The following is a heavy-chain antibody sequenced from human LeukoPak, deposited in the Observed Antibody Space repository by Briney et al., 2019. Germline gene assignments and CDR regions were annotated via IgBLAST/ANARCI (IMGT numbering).Heavy chain of an antibody. CDR3: APMGGVNGFDY. D-gene: IGHD3-16*01. CDR1: GYTFTGYH. V-gene: IGHV1-2*02. J-gene: IGHJ4*02. CDR2: INPNSGGT. Sequence: ASVKVSCKASGYTFTGYHMHWVRQAPGQGLEWMGWINPNSGGTKYTQTFQGRVTMTRDTSISTAYMELSNLRSDDTAVYYCAPMGGVNGFDYWGQGTLVTVSS.